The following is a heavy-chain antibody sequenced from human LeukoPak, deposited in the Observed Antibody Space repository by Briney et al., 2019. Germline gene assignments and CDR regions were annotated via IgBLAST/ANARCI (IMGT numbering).Heavy chain of an antibody. CDR2: ISAYNGNT. Sequence: SSVKVSCKASGGTFSSYAISWVRQAPGQGLEWMGWISAYNGNTNYAQKLQGRVTMTTDTSTSTAYMELRSLRSDDTAVYYCARDGRGRIVGVDDYWGQGTLVTVSS. V-gene: IGHV1-18*01. D-gene: IGHD1-26*01. CDR1: GGTFSSYA. CDR3: ARDGRGRIVGVDDY. J-gene: IGHJ4*02.